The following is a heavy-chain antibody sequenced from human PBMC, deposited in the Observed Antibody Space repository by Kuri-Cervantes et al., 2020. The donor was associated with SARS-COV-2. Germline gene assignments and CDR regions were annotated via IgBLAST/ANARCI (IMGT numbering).Heavy chain of an antibody. V-gene: IGHV7-4-1*02. Sequence: ASVKVSCKASGGTFSSYAISWVRQAPGQGLEWMGWINTNTGNPTYAQGFTGRFVFSLDTSVSTAYLQISSLKAEDTAVYYCARPIYGDYVYAFDIWGQGTMVTVSS. CDR1: GGTFSSYA. CDR3: ARPIYGDYVYAFDI. J-gene: IGHJ3*02. D-gene: IGHD4-17*01. CDR2: INTNTGNP.